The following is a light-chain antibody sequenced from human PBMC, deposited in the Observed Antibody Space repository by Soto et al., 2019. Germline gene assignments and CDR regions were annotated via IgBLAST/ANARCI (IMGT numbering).Light chain of an antibody. CDR3: ALYMGSGIWV. J-gene: IGLJ3*02. CDR1: SGSVSTSYY. V-gene: IGLV8-61*01. Sequence: QAVVTQEPSFSVSPGRTVTLTCGLSSGSVSTSYYPSWYQQTPGQAPRTLIYSTNTRSSGVPDRFSGSILGNKAALTITGAXXXXEXXYYCALYMGSGIWVFGGGTKLTVL. CDR2: STN.